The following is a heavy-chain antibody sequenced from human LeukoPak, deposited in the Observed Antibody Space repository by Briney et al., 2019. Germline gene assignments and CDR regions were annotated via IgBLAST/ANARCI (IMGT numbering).Heavy chain of an antibody. J-gene: IGHJ6*04. CDR2: ISTSSSYI. Sequence: GGSLRLSCAASGFTFRSYWMSWVRQAPGKGLEWVSFISTSSSYIHNADSVKGRFTISRDNAENSLYLQMNSLRAEDTAVYYCAELGITMIGGVWGKGTTVTISS. CDR3: AELGITMIGGV. V-gene: IGHV3-21*01. D-gene: IGHD3-10*02. CDR1: GFTFRSYW.